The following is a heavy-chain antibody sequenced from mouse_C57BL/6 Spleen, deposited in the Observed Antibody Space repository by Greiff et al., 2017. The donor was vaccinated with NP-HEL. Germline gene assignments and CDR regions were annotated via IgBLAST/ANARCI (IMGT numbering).Heavy chain of an antibody. CDR1: GYTFTDYY. CDR3: ADGYYEFAY. V-gene: IGHV1-76*01. Sequence: VMLVESGAELVRPGASVKLSCKASGYTFTDYYINWVKQRPGQGLEWIARIYPGSGNTYYNEKFKGKATLTAEKSSSTAYMQLSSLTSEDSAVYFCADGYYEFAYWGQGTLVTVSA. D-gene: IGHD2-3*01. CDR2: IYPGSGNT. J-gene: IGHJ3*01.